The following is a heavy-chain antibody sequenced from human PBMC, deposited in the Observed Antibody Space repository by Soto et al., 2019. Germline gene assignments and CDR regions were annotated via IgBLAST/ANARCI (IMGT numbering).Heavy chain of an antibody. V-gene: IGHV3-30*18. CDR3: AKDLSDFGPGYYYYGMDV. J-gene: IGHJ6*04. CDR1: GFTFSSYG. Sequence: GGSLRLSCAASGFTFSSYGMHWVRQAPGKGLEWVAVISYDGSNKYYADSVKGRFTISRDNSKNTLYLQMNSLRAEDTAVYYCAKDLSDFGPGYYYYGMDVWGEGTTVTVSS. CDR2: ISYDGSNK. D-gene: IGHD3-16*01.